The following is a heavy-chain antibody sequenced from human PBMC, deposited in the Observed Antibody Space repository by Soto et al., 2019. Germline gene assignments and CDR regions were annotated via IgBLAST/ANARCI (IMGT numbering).Heavy chain of an antibody. D-gene: IGHD3-22*01. V-gene: IGHV1-69*13. CDR3: ARGANVCSGYDSGY. CDR1: GGTFSSYA. Sequence: GASVKVSCKASGGTFSSYAISWGRQAPGQGLEWMGGIIPIFGTANYAQKFQGRVTITADESTSTAYMELSSLRSGGTAVYYCARGANVCSGYDSGYWGQGTLVTVSS. J-gene: IGHJ4*02. CDR2: IIPIFGTA.